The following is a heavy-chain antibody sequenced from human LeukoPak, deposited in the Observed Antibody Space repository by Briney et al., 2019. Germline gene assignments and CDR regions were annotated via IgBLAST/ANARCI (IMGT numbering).Heavy chain of an antibody. CDR1: GFTFSNAW. D-gene: IGHD3-22*01. CDR3: TTVGTYGSSGYEDY. V-gene: IGHV3-15*01. Sequence: GGSLRLSCAASGFTFSNAWMSWVRQAPGKGLEWVGRIKSKTDGGTTDYAAPVKGRFTISRDDSKNTLYLQMNSLKTEDTAVYYCTTVGTYGSSGYEDYWGQGTLVTVSS. CDR2: IKSKTDGGTT. J-gene: IGHJ4*02.